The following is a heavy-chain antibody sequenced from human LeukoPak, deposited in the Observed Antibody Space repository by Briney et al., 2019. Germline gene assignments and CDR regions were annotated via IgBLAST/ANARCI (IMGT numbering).Heavy chain of an antibody. V-gene: IGHV4-4*09. CDR2: IYTSGST. J-gene: IGHJ3*02. CDR1: GSISGYY. Sequence: PSETLSLTCTVSGSISGYYWSWIRQPPGKGLEWIGYIYTSGSTNYNPSLESRVTISVDTSKNQFSLDLSSVTAADTAVYYCARQKCTSTSCLTKNAFDIWGQRTMVTVSS. D-gene: IGHD2-2*01. CDR3: ARQKCTSTSCLTKNAFDI.